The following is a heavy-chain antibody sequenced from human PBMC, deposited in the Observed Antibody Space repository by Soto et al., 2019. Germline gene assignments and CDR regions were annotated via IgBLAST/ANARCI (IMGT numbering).Heavy chain of an antibody. CDR3: ARGRAVYSWEPHFDY. D-gene: IGHD1-26*01. CDR1: GGPFSSYA. J-gene: IGHJ4*02. Sequence: TSVKVSCKASGGPFSSYAISWVRQAPGQGLEWMGGIIPIFGTANYAQKFQGRVTITADESTSTAYMELSSLRSEDTAVYYCARGRAVYSWEPHFDYWGQAPLVTVAS. V-gene: IGHV1-69*13. CDR2: IIPIFGTA.